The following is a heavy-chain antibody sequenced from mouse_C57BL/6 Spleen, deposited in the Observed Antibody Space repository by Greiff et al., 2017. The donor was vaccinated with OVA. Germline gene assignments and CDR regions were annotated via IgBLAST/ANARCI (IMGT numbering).Heavy chain of an antibody. Sequence: EVQLVESGPGLVKPSQSLSLTCSVTGYSITSGYYWNWIRQFPGNKLEWMGYISYDGSNNYNPSLKNRISITRDTSKNQFFLKLNSVTTEDTATYYCARRLGRGFDYWGQGTTLTVSS. D-gene: IGHD4-1*01. CDR3: ARRLGRGFDY. J-gene: IGHJ2*01. CDR1: GYSITSGYY. V-gene: IGHV3-6*01. CDR2: ISYDGSN.